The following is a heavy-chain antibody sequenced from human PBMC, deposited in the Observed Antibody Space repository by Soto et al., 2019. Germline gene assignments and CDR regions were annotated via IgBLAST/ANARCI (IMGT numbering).Heavy chain of an antibody. V-gene: IGHV4-30-2*01. Sequence: NPSETLSLTCAVSEGSFSTGDYSWNWIRQPPGKGLEWIGYIYTSGSTYYSSSLKSRVTISVDRSKNQFSLQLTSVTAADTAVYYCARGNDYGSVPFDYWGQGLLVTVSS. D-gene: IGHD4-17*01. CDR3: ARGNDYGSVPFDY. CDR2: IYTSGST. J-gene: IGHJ4*02. CDR1: EGSFSTGDYS.